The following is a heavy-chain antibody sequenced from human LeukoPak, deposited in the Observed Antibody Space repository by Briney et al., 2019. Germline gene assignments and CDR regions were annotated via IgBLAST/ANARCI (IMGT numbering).Heavy chain of an antibody. D-gene: IGHD1-26*01. CDR2: INTDGRIT. CDR3: TRDGGSFCDFDY. Sequence: GGSLRLSCVASGFSFRNYAIHWVRQAPGKGLEYVSVINTDGRITYYADSVKGRFTISRDNSKNTVYLQMGSLRGKDMAVYYCTRDGGSFCDFDYWGQGALVTVSS. V-gene: IGHV3-64*02. CDR1: GFSFRNYA. J-gene: IGHJ4*02.